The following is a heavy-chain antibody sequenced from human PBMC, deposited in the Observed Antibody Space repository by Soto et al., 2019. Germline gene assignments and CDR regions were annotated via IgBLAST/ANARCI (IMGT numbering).Heavy chain of an antibody. D-gene: IGHD1-7*01. V-gene: IGHV3-30-3*01. CDR2: ISFDGNSL. J-gene: IGHJ4*02. CDR3: AREVSGTSFDY. CDR1: QFSFRSYA. Sequence: GGSLRLSCAASQFSFRSYAMHWIRQSPGKGLEWVAVISFDGNSLHYADSVRDRFTISRDNSKNTLYLQMNNLRPEDTAVYYCAREVSGTSFDYWGQGTLVTVSS.